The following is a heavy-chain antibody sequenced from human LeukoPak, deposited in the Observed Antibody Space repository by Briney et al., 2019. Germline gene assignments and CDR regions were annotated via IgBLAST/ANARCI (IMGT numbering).Heavy chain of an antibody. V-gene: IGHV3-21*01. CDR2: ISTSSIYI. J-gene: IGHJ3*02. CDR1: GFTFSNYR. D-gene: IGHD5-24*01. CDR3: ARGRDGYNLVDAFDI. Sequence: GGSLRLSCAASGFTFSNYRMNWVRQAPGKGLEWVSSISTSSIYIYYADSLKGRFTISRDNAKNSLYLQMNSLRAEDTAVYYCARGRDGYNLVDAFDIWGQGIMATVSS.